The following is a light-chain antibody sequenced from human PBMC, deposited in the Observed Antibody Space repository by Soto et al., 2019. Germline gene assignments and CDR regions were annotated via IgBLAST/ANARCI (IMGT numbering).Light chain of an antibody. Sequence: DIQLTQSPSLLSASVGDRVTMTCRASLGISGYLAWYQQKPGKVPRLLIYSASTLQSGVPSRFSGSGSGTDFTLTIRRLEPDDFAVYYCQQYGSSPRTFGQGTKVEIK. V-gene: IGKV1-9*01. CDR2: SAS. CDR3: QQYGSSPRT. CDR1: LGISGY. J-gene: IGKJ1*01.